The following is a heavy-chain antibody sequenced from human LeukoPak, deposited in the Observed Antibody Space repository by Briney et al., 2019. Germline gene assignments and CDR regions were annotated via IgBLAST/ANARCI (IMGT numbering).Heavy chain of an antibody. D-gene: IGHD2/OR15-2a*01. CDR2: IGGSAGGT. V-gene: IGHV3-23*01. CDR3: AKERSFGTWLGDF. CDR1: GFTFSSYA. Sequence: GGSLRLSCAASGFTFSSYAMTWVRQAPGEGLEWVSAIGGSAGGTYYADSVKGRFTISRDNSKNALYLQMNSLRAEDTAVYYCAKERSFGTWLGDFWGQGTLVTVSS. J-gene: IGHJ4*02.